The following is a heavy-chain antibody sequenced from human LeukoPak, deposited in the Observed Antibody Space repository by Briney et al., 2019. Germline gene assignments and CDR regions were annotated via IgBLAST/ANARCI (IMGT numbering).Heavy chain of an antibody. D-gene: IGHD2-15*01. J-gene: IGHJ6*03. V-gene: IGHV1-46*01. CDR3: ARPSGGFGYYYMDV. CDR2: INPSGGST. CDR1: ACYITSYY. Sequence: GASVKVSSKASACYITSYYMHWVRQAPGQGLEWMGIINPSGGSTSYAQKFQGRVTMTRDTSTSTVYMELSSLRSEDTAVYYCARPSGGFGYYYMDVWGKGTTVTVSS.